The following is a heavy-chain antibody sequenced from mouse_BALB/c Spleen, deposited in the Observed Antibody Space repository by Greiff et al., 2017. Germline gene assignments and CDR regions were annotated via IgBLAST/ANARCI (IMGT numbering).Heavy chain of an antibody. CDR1: GFTFSSYA. Sequence: EVMLVESGGGLVKPGGSLKLSCAASGFTFSSYAMSWVRQTPEKRLEWVATISSGGSYTYYPDSVKGRFTISRDNAKNTLYLQMSSLRSEDTAMYYCARQGTTVADYAMDYWGQGTSVTVSS. CDR3: ARQGTTVADYAMDY. V-gene: IGHV5-9-3*01. D-gene: IGHD1-1*01. CDR2: ISSGGSYT. J-gene: IGHJ4*01.